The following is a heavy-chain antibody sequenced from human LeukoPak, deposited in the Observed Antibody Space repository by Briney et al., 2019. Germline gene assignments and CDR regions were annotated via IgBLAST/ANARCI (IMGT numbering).Heavy chain of an antibody. CDR2: IIPIFGIA. CDR1: GGTFSSYA. Sequence: GASVKVPCKASGGTFSSYAISWVRQAPGQGLEWMGRIIPIFGIANYAQKFQGRVTITADKSTSTAYMELSSLRSEDTAVYYCARVSTMVRGAPYYGMDVWGQGTTVTVSS. V-gene: IGHV1-69*04. J-gene: IGHJ6*02. CDR3: ARVSTMVRGAPYYGMDV. D-gene: IGHD3-10*01.